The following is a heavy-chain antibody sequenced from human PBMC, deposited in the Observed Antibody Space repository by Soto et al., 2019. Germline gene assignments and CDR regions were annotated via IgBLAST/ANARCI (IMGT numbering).Heavy chain of an antibody. J-gene: IGHJ6*02. Sequence: ELHLLESGGGLVQPGGSLRLSCVASGFTFSSYAMTWVRQAPGKGLEWVSDISGSGGITYYADSVKGRFTIPRDNSKNTLNLQMNSLRADDTAVYYCARARRGAPYYYTMDLWGQGTTVTVSS. CDR2: ISGSGGIT. CDR1: GFTFSSYA. D-gene: IGHD3-10*01. CDR3: ARARRGAPYYYTMDL. V-gene: IGHV3-23*01.